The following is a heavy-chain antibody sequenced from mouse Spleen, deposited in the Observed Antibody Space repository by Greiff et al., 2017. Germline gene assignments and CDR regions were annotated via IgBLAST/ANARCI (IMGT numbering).Heavy chain of an antibody. CDR2: IDPEDGET. CDR3: AREWGWFAY. J-gene: IGHJ3*01. V-gene: IGHV14-2*01. Sequence: EVQVVESGAELVKPGASVKLSCTASGFNIKDYYMHWVKQRTEQGLEWIGRIDPEDGETKYALKFQGKATITADTSSNTAYLQLSSLTSEDTAVYYCAREWGWFAYWGQGTLVTVSA. D-gene: IGHD1-3*01. CDR1: GFNIKDYY.